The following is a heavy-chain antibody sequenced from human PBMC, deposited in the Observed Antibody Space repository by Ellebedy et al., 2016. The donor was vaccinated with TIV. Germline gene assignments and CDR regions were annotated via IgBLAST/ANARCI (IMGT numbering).Heavy chain of an antibody. CDR1: GFTFSTYV. CDR2: ILYDGSNK. Sequence: GGSLRLSCAASGFTFSTYVMHWVRQAPGKGLEWVAVILYDGSNKYYADSVKGRFTISRDNSKNTLYLQMNSLRDEDTAVYYCARESGSYLFWDYWGQGTLVTVSS. CDR3: ARESGSYLFWDY. J-gene: IGHJ4*02. V-gene: IGHV3-30-3*01. D-gene: IGHD1-26*01.